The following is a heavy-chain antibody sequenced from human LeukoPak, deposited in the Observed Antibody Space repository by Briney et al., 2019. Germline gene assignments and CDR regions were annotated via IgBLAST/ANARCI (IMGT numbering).Heavy chain of an antibody. D-gene: IGHD2-8*01. J-gene: IGHJ6*02. CDR3: ARESLEGVKYYYGMDV. CDR2: IGTSSGST. V-gene: IGHV1-18*01. CDR1: GGTFSSYA. Sequence: ASVKVSCKASGGTFSSYAISWVRQAPGQGLEWMGWIGTSSGSTNYAQKLQGRVTMTKDTSTSTASMELRSLTSDDTAVYYCARESLEGVKYYYGMDVWGQGTTVTVPS.